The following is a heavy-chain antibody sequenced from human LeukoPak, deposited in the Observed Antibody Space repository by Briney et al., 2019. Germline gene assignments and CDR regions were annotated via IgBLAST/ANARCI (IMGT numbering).Heavy chain of an antibody. CDR3: ASLSSGWYYFDY. CDR1: GGSISSYY. Sequence: SETLSLTCTVSGGSISSYYWSWIRQPPGKGLEWIGYIYYSGSTNYNPSLKSRVTISVDTSKNQFSLKLSSVTAADTAVYYCASLSSGWYYFDYWGQGTLVTVSS. D-gene: IGHD6-19*01. CDR2: IYYSGST. V-gene: IGHV4-59*08. J-gene: IGHJ4*02.